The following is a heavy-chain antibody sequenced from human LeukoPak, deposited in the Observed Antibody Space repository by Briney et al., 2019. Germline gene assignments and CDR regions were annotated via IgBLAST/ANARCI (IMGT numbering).Heavy chain of an antibody. J-gene: IGHJ4*02. CDR1: GFSFDDYA. V-gene: IGHV3-20*04. D-gene: IGHD3-3*01. CDR2: ISWNGART. Sequence: PGGSLRLSCAASGFSFDDYAMGWVRQAPGKGLEWMSDISWNGARTGYADSVKGRFTISRDNAKDSLYLQMNNLRAEDTALYYCAREHYTAGFDYWGQGTQVTVSS. CDR3: AREHYTAGFDY.